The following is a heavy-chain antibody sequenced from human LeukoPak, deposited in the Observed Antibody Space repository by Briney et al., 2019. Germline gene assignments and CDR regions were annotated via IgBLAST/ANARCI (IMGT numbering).Heavy chain of an antibody. CDR1: GFTFDDYA. Sequence: PSGGSLRLSCAASGFTFDDYAMHWVRQAPGKGLEWVSGISWNSGSIGYADSVKGRFTISRDNAKNSLYLQMNSLRAEDTALYYCAKHIRIHDYGDDPFDYWGQGTLVTVSS. D-gene: IGHD4-17*01. CDR3: AKHIRIHDYGDDPFDY. CDR2: ISWNSGSI. J-gene: IGHJ4*02. V-gene: IGHV3-9*01.